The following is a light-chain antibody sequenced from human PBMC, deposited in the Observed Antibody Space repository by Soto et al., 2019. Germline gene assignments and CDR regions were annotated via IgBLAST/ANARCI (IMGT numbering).Light chain of an antibody. V-gene: IGKV1-39*01. CDR3: QQSDRTPPT. J-gene: IGKJ3*01. CDR2: ATS. Sequence: DIQMNQSPSSLSASVGDRVTITCRASQSISSYLNWYQQKPGKAPKLLIYATSSLHSGVPSRFSGSGSGTDFTLTISSLQPEDFGTYVCQQSDRTPPTSGPGTKVPI. CDR1: QSISSY.